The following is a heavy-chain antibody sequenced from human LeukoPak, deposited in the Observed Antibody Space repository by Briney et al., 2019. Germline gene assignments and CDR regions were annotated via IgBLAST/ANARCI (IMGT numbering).Heavy chain of an antibody. V-gene: IGHV3-7*03. CDR1: GFTFSSYW. CDR3: ASYPEYCSSTSCWYYFDY. CDR2: IKQDGSEK. J-gene: IGHJ4*02. Sequence: GGSLRLSCAASGFTFSSYWMSWVRQAPGKGLEWVANIKQDGSEKYYVDSVKGRFTISRDNAKNSLYLQMNSLRAEDTAVHYCASYPEYCSSTSCWYYFDYWGQGTLVTVSS. D-gene: IGHD2-2*01.